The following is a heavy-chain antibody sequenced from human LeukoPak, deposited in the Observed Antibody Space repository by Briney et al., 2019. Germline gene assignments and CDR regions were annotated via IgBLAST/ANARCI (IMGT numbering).Heavy chain of an antibody. Sequence: GASVKVSCKASGYTFTGYYMHWVRQAPGQGLEWMGWINPNSGGTNHAQKFQGRVTMTRDTSISTAYMELSRLRSDDTAVYYCARDRVRITMVRGAKNWFDPWGQGTLVTVSS. D-gene: IGHD3-10*01. CDR2: INPNSGGT. J-gene: IGHJ5*02. V-gene: IGHV1-2*02. CDR1: GYTFTGYY. CDR3: ARDRVRITMVRGAKNWFDP.